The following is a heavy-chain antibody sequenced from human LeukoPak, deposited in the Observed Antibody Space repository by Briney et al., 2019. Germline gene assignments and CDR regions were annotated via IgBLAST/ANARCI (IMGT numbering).Heavy chain of an antibody. Sequence: PSETLSLTCTVPGGSTSSSGFFRVWIRQPPGKGLEWIGSLYYSGNTYYNPSLKSRVTISVDTSQNQFSLRLTSVTAADTAVYYCAKHLLVDAALDSWGQGTLVTVSS. CDR3: AKHLLVDAALDS. J-gene: IGHJ4*02. CDR1: GGSTSSSGFF. D-gene: IGHD5-18*01. CDR2: LYYSGNT. V-gene: IGHV4-39*01.